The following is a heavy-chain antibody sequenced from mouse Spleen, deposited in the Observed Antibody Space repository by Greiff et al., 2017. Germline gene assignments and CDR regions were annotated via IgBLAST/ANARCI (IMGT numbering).Heavy chain of an antibody. V-gene: IGHV3-6*01. CDR3: ATEGAYAMDY. Sequence: EVKLQESGPGLVKPSQSLSLTCSVTGYSITSGYYWNWIRQFPGNKLEWMGYISYDGSNNYNPSLKNRISITRDTSKNQFFLKLNSVTTEDTATYYCATEGAYAMDYWGQGTSVTVSS. CDR1: GYSITSGYY. CDR2: ISYDGSN. J-gene: IGHJ4*01.